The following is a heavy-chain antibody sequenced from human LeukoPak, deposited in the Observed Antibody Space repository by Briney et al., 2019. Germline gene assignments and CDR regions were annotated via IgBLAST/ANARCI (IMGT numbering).Heavy chain of an antibody. CDR3: ARVFCSSTSYYDY. Sequence: SETLSLTCTVSGGSISSHYWSWIRQPPGKGLEWIGYIYYSGSTNYNPSLKSRVTISVDTSKNQFSLKLSSVTAADTAVYYCARVFCSSTSYYDYWGQGTLVTVSS. D-gene: IGHD2-2*01. CDR2: IYYSGST. CDR1: GGSISSHY. V-gene: IGHV4-59*11. J-gene: IGHJ4*02.